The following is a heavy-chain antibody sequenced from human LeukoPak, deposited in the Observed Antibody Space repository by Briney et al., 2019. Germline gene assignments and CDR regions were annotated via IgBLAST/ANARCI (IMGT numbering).Heavy chain of an antibody. V-gene: IGHV5-51*01. CDR2: IYPGDSDT. D-gene: IGHD4-17*01. Sequence: GESLKISCKGSGYTFTSYWIGWVRQMPGKGLEWRGIIYPGDSDTRYSPSFQGQVTISADKSISTAYLQCSSPKASDTAMYYCARVGDYVFDYWGQGTLVTVSS. CDR3: ARVGDYVFDY. CDR1: GYTFTSYW. J-gene: IGHJ4*02.